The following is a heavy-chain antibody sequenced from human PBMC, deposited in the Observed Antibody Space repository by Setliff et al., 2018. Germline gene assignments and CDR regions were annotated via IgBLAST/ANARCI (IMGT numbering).Heavy chain of an antibody. V-gene: IGHV1-46*01. CDR3: ASWWEGAFDI. J-gene: IGHJ3*02. CDR1: GGTFSSYA. CDR2: INPSSGRT. D-gene: IGHD1-26*01. Sequence: ASVKVSCKAPGGTFSSYAISWVRQAPGLGLEWMGTINPSSGRTSYAQKFQGRVTMTRDTSTSTVYMELSSLRSEDTAVYYCASWWEGAFDIWGQGTMVTVSS.